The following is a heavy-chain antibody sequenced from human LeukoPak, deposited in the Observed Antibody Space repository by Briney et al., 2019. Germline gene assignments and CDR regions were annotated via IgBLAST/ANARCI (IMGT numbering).Heavy chain of an antibody. V-gene: IGHV1-2*02. Sequence: ASVKVSCKASGYTFTSYNMHWVRQAPGQGLEWMGWINPNSGGTNYAQKFQGRVTMTRDTSISTAYMELSRLRSDDTAVYYCARGYDFWSGYFFYWGQGTLVTVSS. D-gene: IGHD3-3*01. CDR3: ARGYDFWSGYFFY. J-gene: IGHJ4*02. CDR1: GYTFTSYN. CDR2: INPNSGGT.